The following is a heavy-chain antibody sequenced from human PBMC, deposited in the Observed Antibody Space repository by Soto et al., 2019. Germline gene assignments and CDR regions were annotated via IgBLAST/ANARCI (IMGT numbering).Heavy chain of an antibody. V-gene: IGHV4-59*01. CDR1: GGSMSRYY. Sequence: SETLSLTCTVSGGSMSRYYWTWIRQPPGKGLEWIGNIHYTGSTNYNPSLKSRVTILLGTSTTQFSLQVSSVTAADKAVYYCKRELSLTSSNGPLVPWGHETLLTVSS. D-gene: IGHD3-16*02. CDR3: KRELSLTSSNGPLVP. CDR2: IHYTGST. J-gene: IGHJ5*02.